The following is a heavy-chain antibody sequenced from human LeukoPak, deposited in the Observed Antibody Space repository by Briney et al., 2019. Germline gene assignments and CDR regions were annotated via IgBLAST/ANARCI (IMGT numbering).Heavy chain of an antibody. Sequence: GGSLRLSCAASGFTVSSNYMSWVRQAPGKGLEWVSSISSSSAYISYADSVKGRFTISRDNPKSSLYLQMNNLRDEDTAVYYCARALTDTTLESFDQWGQGTLVAVSS. V-gene: IGHV3-21*01. CDR2: ISSSSAYI. D-gene: IGHD1-1*01. CDR3: ARALTDTTLESFDQ. CDR1: GFTVSSNY. J-gene: IGHJ4*02.